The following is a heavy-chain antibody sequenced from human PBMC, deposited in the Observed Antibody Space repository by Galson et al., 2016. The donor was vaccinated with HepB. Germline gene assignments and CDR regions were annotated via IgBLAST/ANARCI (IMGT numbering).Heavy chain of an antibody. CDR2: VYYSGTA. CDR1: SGSISSSCYY. Sequence: ETLSLTCTVSSGSISSSCYYWGWIRQPPGKGLEWIGSVYYSGTAYYDPSLKSRVSISVDTSKNQFSLRLSSVTAGDTAVYFCASHCGGDCYNNLADAFDIWGRGTMVTVSS. V-gene: IGHV4-39*01. J-gene: IGHJ3*02. D-gene: IGHD2-21*01. CDR3: ASHCGGDCYNNLADAFDI.